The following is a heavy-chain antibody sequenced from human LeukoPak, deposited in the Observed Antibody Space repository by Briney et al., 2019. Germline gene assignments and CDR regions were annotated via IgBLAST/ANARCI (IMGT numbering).Heavy chain of an antibody. J-gene: IGHJ4*02. D-gene: IGHD1-26*01. V-gene: IGHV1-2*02. CDR2: INPKSGGT. CDR3: ARGSGTYYKGDYFDN. Sequence: GASVKVSCKASGYTFTGYHIYWVRQAPGQGLEWMGWINPKSGGTDYAQKFQGRVTMTRDTSISTAYMELSRLTSDDTAVYYCARGSGTYYKGDYFDNWGQGTLVTVSS. CDR1: GYTFTGYH.